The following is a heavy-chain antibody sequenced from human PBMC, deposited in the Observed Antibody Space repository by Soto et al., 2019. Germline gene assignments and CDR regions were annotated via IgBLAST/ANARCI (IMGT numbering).Heavy chain of an antibody. CDR3: AKDQGAYCGGDCYSNY. CDR2: ISGSGGST. CDR1: GFTFSSYA. D-gene: IGHD2-21*02. V-gene: IGHV3-23*01. Sequence: GGSLRLSCAASGFTFSSYAMSWVRQAPGKGLEWVSAISGSGGSTYYADSVKGRFTISRDNSKNTLYLQMNSLRAEDTAVYYCAKDQGAYCGGDCYSNYWGRGTLVTVSS. J-gene: IGHJ4*02.